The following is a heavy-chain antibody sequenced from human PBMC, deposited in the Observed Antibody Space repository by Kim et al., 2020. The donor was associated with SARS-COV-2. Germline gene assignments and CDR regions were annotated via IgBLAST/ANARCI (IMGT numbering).Heavy chain of an antibody. CDR2: ISSTGITT. J-gene: IGHJ3*02. CDR1: EFTFRDYP. V-gene: IGHV3-11*01. D-gene: IGHD1-7*01. Sequence: GGSLRLSCAASEFTFRDYPMTWIRQAPGKGLEWVSYISSTGITTHYADSVKGRFTISRDNTKNSLYLQMNSLRAEDTAVYYCAIDWNYPTNALDIWGQGTMVTVSS. CDR3: AIDWNYPTNALDI.